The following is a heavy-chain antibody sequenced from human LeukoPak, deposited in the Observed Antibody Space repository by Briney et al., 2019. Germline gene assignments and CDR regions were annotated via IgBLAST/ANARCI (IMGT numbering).Heavy chain of an antibody. CDR3: TSGGYCTSTSCYGVY. Sequence: GGSLRLSCAASGFTFSGSAMHWVRQASGKGLDWVGRIRSKTNSYATAYAASVKGRFTISRDDSKNTAYLQMNSLKTEDTGVYYRTSGGYCTSTSCYGVYWGQGTLVTVSS. D-gene: IGHD2-2*01. V-gene: IGHV3-73*01. J-gene: IGHJ4*02. CDR1: GFTFSGSA. CDR2: IRSKTNSYAT.